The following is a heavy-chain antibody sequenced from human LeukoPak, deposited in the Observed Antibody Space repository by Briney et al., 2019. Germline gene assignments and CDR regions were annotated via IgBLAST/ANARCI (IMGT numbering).Heavy chain of an antibody. CDR2: ISSSSSYI. V-gene: IGHV3-21*01. J-gene: IGHJ4*02. CDR1: GFTFSTYS. CDR3: ARDRSDVDY. Sequence: PGGSLKLSCAASGFTFSTYSMNWVRQAPGRGLEWVSSISSSSSYIYYADSVQGRFTVSRDNAKNSLYLQMNSLRAEDTAVYYCARDRSDVDYWGQGTLVTVSS.